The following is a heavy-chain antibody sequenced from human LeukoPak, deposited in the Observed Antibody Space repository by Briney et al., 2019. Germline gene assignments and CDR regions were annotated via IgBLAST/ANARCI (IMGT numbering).Heavy chain of an antibody. CDR2: INPSGGST. V-gene: IGHV1-46*01. CDR3: ARDRYYYDSSGYYPYFDY. Sequence: ASVKVSCKASGYTFTSYYMHWVRQAPGRGLEWMGIINPSGGSTSYAQKFQGRVTMTRDTSTSTVYMELSSLRSEDTAVYYCARDRYYYDSSGYYPYFDYWGQGTLVTVSS. J-gene: IGHJ4*02. CDR1: GYTFTSYY. D-gene: IGHD3-22*01.